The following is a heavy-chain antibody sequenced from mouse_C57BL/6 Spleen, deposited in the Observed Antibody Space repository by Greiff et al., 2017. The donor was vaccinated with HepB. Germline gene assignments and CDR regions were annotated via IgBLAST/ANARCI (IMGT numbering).Heavy chain of an antibody. CDR1: GYAFTNYL. CDR3: ARNDYDGGYAMDY. V-gene: IGHV1-54*01. CDR2: INPGSGGT. Sequence: VQGVESGAELVRPGTSVKVSCKASGYAFTNYLIEWVKQRPGQGLEWIGVINPGSGGTNYNEKFKGKATLTADKSSSTAYMQLSSLTSEDSAVYFCARNDYDGGYAMDYWGQGTSVTVSS. D-gene: IGHD2-4*01. J-gene: IGHJ4*01.